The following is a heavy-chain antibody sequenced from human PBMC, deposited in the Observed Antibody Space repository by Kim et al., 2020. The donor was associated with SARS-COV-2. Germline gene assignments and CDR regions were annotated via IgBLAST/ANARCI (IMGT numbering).Heavy chain of an antibody. CDR1: GGTFSSYA. D-gene: IGHD2-2*01. Sequence: SVKVSCKASGGTFSSYAISWVRQAPGQGLEWMGGIIPIFGTANYAQKFQGRVTITADESTSTAYMELSSLRSEDTAVYYCARDNYGYCSSTSCADAFDIWGQGTMVTSLQ. CDR2: IIPIFGTA. J-gene: IGHJ3*02. V-gene: IGHV1-69*13. CDR3: ARDNYGYCSSTSCADAFDI.